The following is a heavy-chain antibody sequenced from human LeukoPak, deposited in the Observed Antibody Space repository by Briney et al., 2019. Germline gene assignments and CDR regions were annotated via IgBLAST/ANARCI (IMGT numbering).Heavy chain of an antibody. J-gene: IGHJ6*02. CDR3: ARNGDYPFYYYYYGMDV. D-gene: IGHD4-17*01. Sequence: GGSLRLSCAASGFTFSRYEMNWVRQAPGKGLEWVSYISSSGSTIYYADSVKGRFTISRDNAKNSLYLQMNSLRAEDTAVYYCARNGDYPFYYYYYGMDVWGQGTTVTVSS. V-gene: IGHV3-48*03. CDR1: GFTFSRYE. CDR2: ISSSGSTI.